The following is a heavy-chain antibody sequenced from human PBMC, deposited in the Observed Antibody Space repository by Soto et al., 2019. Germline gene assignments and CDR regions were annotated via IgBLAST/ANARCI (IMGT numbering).Heavy chain of an antibody. CDR2: INHTGRS. CDR3: ARGLGTFDP. J-gene: IGHJ5*02. V-gene: IGHV4-34*01. CDR1: GGSFSGYY. Sequence: LSLTCAVYGGSFSGYYWTWIRQPPGKGLEWIGEINHTGRSSYNPSLKSRVTISVDTSKDQFSLKLTSVTAADAALYYCARGLGTFDPWGQGTLVTVSS. D-gene: IGHD3-10*01.